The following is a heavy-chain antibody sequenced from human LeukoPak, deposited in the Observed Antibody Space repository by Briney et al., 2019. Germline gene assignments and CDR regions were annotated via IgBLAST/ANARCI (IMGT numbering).Heavy chain of an antibody. J-gene: IGHJ4*02. CDR3: ARYYYDSSGYLIYFDY. CDR2: IYPGDSDT. Sequence: GESLKISCKGSGYIFTNYWIAWVRQMPGKGLEWMGIIYPGDSDTRYSPSFQGQVTISADKSISTAYLQWSSLKASDTAMYYCARYYYDSSGYLIYFDYWGQGTLVTVSS. D-gene: IGHD3-22*01. CDR1: GYIFTNYW. V-gene: IGHV5-51*01.